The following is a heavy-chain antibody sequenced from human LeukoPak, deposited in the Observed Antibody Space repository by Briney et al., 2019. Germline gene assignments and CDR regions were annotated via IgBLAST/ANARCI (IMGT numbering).Heavy chain of an antibody. J-gene: IGHJ4*02. CDR3: AKGQSGATLYYYDSSGYYFLDY. V-gene: IGHV3-30*02. D-gene: IGHD3-22*01. Sequence: GGSLRLSCAASGFTFSSYGMHWVRQAPGKGLEWVAFIRYDGSNKYYADSVKGRFTISRDNSKNTPYLQMNSLRAEDTAVYCCAKGQSGATLYYYDSSGYYFLDYWGQGTLVTVSS. CDR1: GFTFSSYG. CDR2: IRYDGSNK.